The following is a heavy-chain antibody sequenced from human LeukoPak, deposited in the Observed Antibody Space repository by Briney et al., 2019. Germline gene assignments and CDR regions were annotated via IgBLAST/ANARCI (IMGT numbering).Heavy chain of an antibody. CDR1: GGTFSSYA. CDR2: IIPIFGTA. CDR3: ARVREYCSSTSCSVGYYYYYMDV. Sequence: ASVKVSCKASGGTFSSYAISWVRQAPGQGLEWMGGIIPIFGTANYVQKFQGRVTITTDESTSTAYMELSSLRSEDTAVYYCARVREYCSSTSCSVGYYYYYMDVWGKGTTVTVSS. V-gene: IGHV1-69*05. J-gene: IGHJ6*03. D-gene: IGHD2-2*01.